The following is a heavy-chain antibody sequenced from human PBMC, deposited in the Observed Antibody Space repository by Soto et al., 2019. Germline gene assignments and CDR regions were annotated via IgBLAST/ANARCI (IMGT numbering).Heavy chain of an antibody. CDR2: VRDKARSSTI. CDR3: VRSTDYTFDF. J-gene: IGHJ4*02. D-gene: IGHD4-4*01. CDR1: GFTLSDHY. Sequence: GGSLRLSCAASGFTLSDHYMDWVRQAPGKGLEWLARVRDKARSSTIEYAASVRGRFTVSRDDSTNSLCLQMNSLESDDTAVYYCVRSTDYTFDFWGQGTLVTVSS. V-gene: IGHV3-72*01.